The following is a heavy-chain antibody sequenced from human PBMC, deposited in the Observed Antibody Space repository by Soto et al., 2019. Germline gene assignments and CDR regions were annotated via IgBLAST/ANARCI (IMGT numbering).Heavy chain of an antibody. V-gene: IGHV4-31*03. Sequence: QVQLQESGPGLVEPSQTLSLTCTVSGDSISSGGYYWSWIRQHPGKGLEWIGYIYDTGTTYYNPSLKSRVIISVDSSKNQFSLKLSSVTAADPAVYYCARSSYYYDSSGHFYFDFWGQGTLVTVSS. D-gene: IGHD3-22*01. CDR2: IYDTGTT. CDR3: ARSSYYYDSSGHFYFDF. CDR1: GDSISSGGYY. J-gene: IGHJ4*02.